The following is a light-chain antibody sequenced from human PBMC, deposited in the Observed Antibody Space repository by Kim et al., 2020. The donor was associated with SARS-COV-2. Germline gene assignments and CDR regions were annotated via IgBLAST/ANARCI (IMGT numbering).Light chain of an antibody. V-gene: IGKV3D-15*01. Sequence: VSPEETVTLSCRASQTITTNLAWYQQKPGRAPRLLIFAASTRTTDIPARFRGSGSGTEFTLTISSLQSEDFAVYYCQQYHNWPPYTFGQGTKLEI. J-gene: IGKJ2*01. CDR2: AAS. CDR3: QQYHNWPPYT. CDR1: QTITTN.